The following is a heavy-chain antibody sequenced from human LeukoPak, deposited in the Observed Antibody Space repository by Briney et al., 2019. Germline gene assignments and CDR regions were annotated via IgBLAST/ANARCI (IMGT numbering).Heavy chain of an antibody. CDR3: ARLYSSSSYGDY. D-gene: IGHD6-6*01. CDR2: MNPNCGNT. CDR1: GYTFTSYD. Sequence: ASVKVSCKASGYTFTSYDINWVRQATGQGLEWMGWMNPNCGNTGYAQKFQGRVTITRNTSISTAYMELSSLRSEDTAVYYCARLYSSSSYGDYWGQGTRVTLSS. J-gene: IGHJ4*02. V-gene: IGHV1-8*03.